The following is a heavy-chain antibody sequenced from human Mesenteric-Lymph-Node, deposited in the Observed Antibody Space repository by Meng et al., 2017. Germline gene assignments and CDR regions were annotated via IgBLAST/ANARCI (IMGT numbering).Heavy chain of an antibody. CDR2: IYYSGST. CDR3: ARVTTSSVAGSFYFDY. J-gene: IGHJ4*02. Sequence: SETLSLTCTVSGGSISSYYWSWIRPPPGKGLEWLGYIYYSGSTNYNPSLKGRFTISVDTSKNQFSLKLSSVTAADTAVYYCARVTTSSVAGSFYFDYWGQGTLVTVSS. V-gene: IGHV4-59*01. D-gene: IGHD6-19*01. CDR1: GGSISSYY.